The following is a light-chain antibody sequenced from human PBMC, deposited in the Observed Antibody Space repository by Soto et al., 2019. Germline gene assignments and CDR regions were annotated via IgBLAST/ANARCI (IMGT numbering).Light chain of an antibody. Sequence: EIVMTQSPATLSVSPGESATLSCRASQSVSSNLVWYQQKPGQAPRLLIYGASTRATGIPARFSASGSGTEFTLTISSLQSEDFAVYYCQQYNNWPRTFGQGTKLEIK. CDR1: QSVSSN. J-gene: IGKJ2*01. CDR2: GAS. CDR3: QQYNNWPRT. V-gene: IGKV3-15*01.